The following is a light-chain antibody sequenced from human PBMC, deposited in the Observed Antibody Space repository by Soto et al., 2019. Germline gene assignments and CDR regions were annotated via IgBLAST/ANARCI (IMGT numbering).Light chain of an antibody. CDR1: QSLGGS. J-gene: IGKJ1*01. Sequence: MTQSPTTLSVSPRGRANLSCRASQSLGGSLAWYQQKPGQAPRLLIYGASTRVTGIPARFSGSGSGTEFTLTISSLQSEDFAVYYCQQYKNGWTFGQGTKVDI. CDR3: QQYKNGWT. V-gene: IGKV3-15*01. CDR2: GAS.